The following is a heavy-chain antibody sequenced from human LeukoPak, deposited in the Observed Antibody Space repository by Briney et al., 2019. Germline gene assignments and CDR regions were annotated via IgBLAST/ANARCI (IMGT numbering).Heavy chain of an antibody. CDR3: ATTAAAGTRLAWFDP. CDR2: IYHSGST. CDR1: GGSISSYNR. D-gene: IGHD6-13*01. J-gene: IGHJ5*02. Sequence: SETLSLTCVVSGGSISSYNRWSWVRQPQGKGLEWIGEIYHSGSTNYNPSLKSRVTISLDKSKNQFSLKLSSVTAADTAVYYCATTAAAGTRLAWFDPWGQGTLVTVSS. V-gene: IGHV4-4*02.